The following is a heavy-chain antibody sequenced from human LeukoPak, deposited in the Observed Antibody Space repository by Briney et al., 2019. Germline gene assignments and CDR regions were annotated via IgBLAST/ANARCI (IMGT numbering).Heavy chain of an antibody. Sequence: QSGGSLRLSCIVSGFRFSGYWMTWVRQAPGKGLEWVANIKEDGSEKDYVDSVKGRFTISRDNAKNSLYLQMNSLRAEDTAVYYCAELGITMIGGVWGKGTTVTISS. J-gene: IGHJ6*04. CDR1: GFRFSGYW. CDR2: IKEDGSEK. V-gene: IGHV3-7*01. D-gene: IGHD3-10*02. CDR3: AELGITMIGGV.